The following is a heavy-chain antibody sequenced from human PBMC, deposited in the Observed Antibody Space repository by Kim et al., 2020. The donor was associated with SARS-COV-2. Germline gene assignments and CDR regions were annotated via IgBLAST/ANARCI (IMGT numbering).Heavy chain of an antibody. CDR3: ARARHGGYSDDAFDV. J-gene: IGHJ3*01. V-gene: IGHV3-48*01. CDR1: GFTLGSFG. D-gene: IGHD3-22*01. CDR2: ISDTGSIT. Sequence: GGSLRLSCVASGFTLGSFGMNWVRQAPGKGLEWVPYISDTGSITHYIDSVKGRFTISRDNAKSSLYLQMHSLRGEDTALDYCARARHGGYSDDAFDVWG.